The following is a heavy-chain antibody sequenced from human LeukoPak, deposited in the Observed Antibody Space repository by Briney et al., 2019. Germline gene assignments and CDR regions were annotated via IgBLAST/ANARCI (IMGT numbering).Heavy chain of an antibody. D-gene: IGHD3-16*02. CDR3: ARDLFNYDYVWGSYRHTYYYYGMDV. CDR2: ISYDGSNK. V-gene: IGHV3-30-3*01. CDR1: GFTFSSYA. Sequence: PGGSLRLSCAASGFTFSSYAMHWVRQAPGKGLEWVAVISYDGSNKYYADSVKGRFTISRDNSKNTLYLQMNSLRAEDTAVYYCARDLFNYDYVWGSYRHTYYYYGMDVWGQRTTVTVSS. J-gene: IGHJ6*02.